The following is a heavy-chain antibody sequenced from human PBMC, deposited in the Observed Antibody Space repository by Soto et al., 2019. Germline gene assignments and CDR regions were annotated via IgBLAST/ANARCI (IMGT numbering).Heavy chain of an antibody. CDR1: GFTLSNYW. CDR2: INSDGRST. J-gene: IGHJ5*02. V-gene: IGHV3-74*01. D-gene: IGHD6-6*01. Sequence: EVQLVESGGGLVQPGGSLRLSCAASGFTLSNYWMHWVRQAPGKGLVWVSRINSDGRSTTYAASVRGRITISRDNAKNTLYLQMNSLRAEDTAVYYCARDVGSSSTWFDPWGQGTLVTVSS. CDR3: ARDVGSSSTWFDP.